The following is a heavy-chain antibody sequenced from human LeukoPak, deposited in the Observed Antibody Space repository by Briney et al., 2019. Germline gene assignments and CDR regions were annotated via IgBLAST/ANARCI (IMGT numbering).Heavy chain of an antibody. D-gene: IGHD3-16*02. CDR1: GYTFTGYY. CDR3: ARVGTGDYVWGSYRYSPGYFDY. V-gene: IGHV1-2*02. J-gene: IGHJ4*02. Sequence: ASVKVSCKASGYTFTGYYMHWVRQAPGQGLEWMGWINPNSGGTNYAQKFQGRVTMTRDTSISTAYMELSRLRSDDTAVYYCARVGTGDYVWGSYRYSPGYFDYWGRGTLVTVSS. CDR2: INPNSGGT.